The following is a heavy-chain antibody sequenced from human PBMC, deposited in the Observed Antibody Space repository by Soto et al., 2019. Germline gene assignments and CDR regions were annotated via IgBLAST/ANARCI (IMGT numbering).Heavy chain of an antibody. CDR1: GGTFSSYA. J-gene: IGHJ6*02. CDR3: ARHPGGRGYYYGMDV. Sequence: QVQLVQSGAEVKKPGSSVKVSCKASGGTFSSYAISWVRQAPGQGLEWMGRIIPIFGTANYAQKFQGRVTITADESTSTAYMALSSPRSEDTAVYYCARHPGGRGYYYGMDVWGQGTTVTVSS. V-gene: IGHV1-69*12. D-gene: IGHD2-15*01. CDR2: IIPIFGTA.